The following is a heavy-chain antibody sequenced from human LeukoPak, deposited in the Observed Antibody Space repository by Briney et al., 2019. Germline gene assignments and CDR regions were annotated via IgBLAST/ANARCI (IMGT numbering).Heavy chain of an antibody. Sequence: ASVKVSCKASGYTFTSYGISWVRQAPGQGLEWMGWISAYNGNTNYAQKLQGRVTMTTDTSTSTAYMELRSLRSDDTAVYYCARGSHYYGSGSSGSGSYLADYWGQGTLVTVSS. CDR1: GYTFTSYG. J-gene: IGHJ4*02. V-gene: IGHV1-18*01. CDR3: ARGSHYYGSGSSGSGSYLADY. D-gene: IGHD3-10*01. CDR2: ISAYNGNT.